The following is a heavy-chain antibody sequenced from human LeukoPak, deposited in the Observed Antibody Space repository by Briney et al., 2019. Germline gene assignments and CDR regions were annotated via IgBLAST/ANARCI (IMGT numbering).Heavy chain of an antibody. CDR1: GYTFTGYH. CDR3: ARDDSSSSANAFDI. CDR2: INSNTGST. V-gene: IGHV1-2*02. J-gene: IGHJ3*02. Sequence: GASVKVSCKASGYTFTGYHMHWVRPAPGQGLEWMGWINSNTGSTNYAQEFQGRVTMTRDTSISTAYMDLSSLRSDDTAVYYCARDDSSSSANAFDIWGQGTMVSVSS. D-gene: IGHD6-6*01.